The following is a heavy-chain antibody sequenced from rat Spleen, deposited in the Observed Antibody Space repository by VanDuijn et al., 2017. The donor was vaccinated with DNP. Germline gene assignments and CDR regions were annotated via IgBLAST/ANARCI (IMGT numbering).Heavy chain of an antibody. J-gene: IGHJ3*01. CDR2: IVYDGTRT. CDR3: ARPHGYNNGGFAY. CDR1: GFTFSDSN. D-gene: IGHD1-4*01. V-gene: IGHV5S10*01. Sequence: EVQVVESGGDLVQPGGSLKLSCAASGFTFSDSNMAWVRQTPKKDLEWVATIVYDGTRTYYRDSVKGRFTISRDNAKSTLYLQMNSLRSEDMATYYCARPHGYNNGGFAYWGQGTLVTVSS.